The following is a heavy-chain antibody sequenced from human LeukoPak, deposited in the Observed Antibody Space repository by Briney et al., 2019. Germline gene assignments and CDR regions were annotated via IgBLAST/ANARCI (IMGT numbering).Heavy chain of an antibody. CDR2: ISGSGGST. CDR1: GFTFSTYA. CDR3: AKENLVKSTWYFDY. Sequence: GGSLRLSCVASGFTFSTYAMNWVRQAPGKGLEWVSAISGSGGSTYYADSVKGRFTISRDDSKNTLYLQMNSLRAEDTAVYYCAKENLVKSTWYFDYWGQGTLVTVSS. J-gene: IGHJ4*02. D-gene: IGHD2-2*01. V-gene: IGHV3-23*01.